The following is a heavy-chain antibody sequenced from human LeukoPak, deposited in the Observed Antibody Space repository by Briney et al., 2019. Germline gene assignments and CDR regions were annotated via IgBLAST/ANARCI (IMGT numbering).Heavy chain of an antibody. D-gene: IGHD3-10*01. Sequence: ASVTVSCKASGYTFTSYGISWVRQAPGQGLEWMGWISAYNGNTNYAQKLRGRVTMTTDTSTSTAYMELRSLRSDDTAVYYCARDPAGGSGSPTGSWGQGTLVTVSS. CDR1: GYTFTSYG. V-gene: IGHV1-18*01. J-gene: IGHJ4*02. CDR2: ISAYNGNT. CDR3: ARDPAGGSGSPTGS.